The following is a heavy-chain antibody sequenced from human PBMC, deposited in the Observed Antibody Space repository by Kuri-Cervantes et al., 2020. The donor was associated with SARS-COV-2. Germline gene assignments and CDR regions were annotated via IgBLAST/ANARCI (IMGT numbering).Heavy chain of an antibody. D-gene: IGHD2-15*01. Sequence: GGSLRLSCAASGFTFSTYSMTWVRQAPGKGLEWVSSISSSSSQRYYLDSVKGRFTISRDNAKNSLYLQMNSLRAEDTAVYYCARDRINDLDIWGQGTMVTISS. V-gene: IGHV3-21*01. CDR1: GFTFSTYS. CDR2: ISSSSSQR. CDR3: ARDRINDLDI. J-gene: IGHJ3*02.